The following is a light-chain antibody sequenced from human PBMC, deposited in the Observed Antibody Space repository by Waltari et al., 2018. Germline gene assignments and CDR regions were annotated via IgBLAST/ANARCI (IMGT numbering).Light chain of an antibody. CDR3: QQYYSYPRL. CDR2: AAS. V-gene: IGKV1-8*01. CDR1: QGISSY. J-gene: IGKJ2*01. Sequence: AIRMPQSPSSLSASTGDRVPITCRASQGISSYLAWYQQKQGKAPKLLIYAASTLQSGVPSRFSGSGSGTDFTLTISCLQSEDFATYYCQQYYSYPRLFGQGTKLEI.